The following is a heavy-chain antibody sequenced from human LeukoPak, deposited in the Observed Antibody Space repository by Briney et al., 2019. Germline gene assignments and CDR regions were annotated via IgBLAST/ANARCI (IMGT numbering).Heavy chain of an antibody. V-gene: IGHV3-48*01. CDR2: ISSSSSTI. D-gene: IGHD2-2*01. CDR1: GFTFSSYS. CDR3: ANARGPAASYYYYYYYMDV. Sequence: GGSLRLSCAASGFTFSSYSMNWVRQAPGKGLEWVSYISSSSSTIYYADSVKGRFTISRDNAKNSLYLQMNSLRAEDTAVYYCANARGPAASYYYYYYYMDVSGKGTTVTVSS. J-gene: IGHJ6*03.